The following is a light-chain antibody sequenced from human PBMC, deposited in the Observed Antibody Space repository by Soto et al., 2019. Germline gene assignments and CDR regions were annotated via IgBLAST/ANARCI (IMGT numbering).Light chain of an antibody. J-gene: IGLJ2*01. Sequence: QSVLTQPPSVSASSGQKVSISCSGSSSNIGGNPVSWYQKIPGSAPKLLIYDNTKRPTGIPDRFSASKSGTSATLVITGLQTGDEADYYCAVWDTALTAVFGGGTKVTVL. CDR2: DNT. CDR3: AVWDTALTAV. CDR1: SSNIGGNP. V-gene: IGLV1-51*01.